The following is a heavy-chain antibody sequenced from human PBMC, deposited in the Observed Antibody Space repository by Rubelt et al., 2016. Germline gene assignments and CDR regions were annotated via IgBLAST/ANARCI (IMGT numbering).Heavy chain of an antibody. CDR2: INHSGST. V-gene: IGHV4-34*01. CDR1: GGSFSGYY. CDR3: ARAGSSGPPPL. D-gene: IGHD6-19*01. Sequence: QVQLQQWGTGLLKPSETLSLTCAVHGGSFSGYYWSWIRQPPGKGLEWIGEINHSGSTNYNPSRKSRVTLSLETSKSQFSLKLVSVSAADTCVYFCARAGSSGPPPLWGPGTLVTVSS. J-gene: IGHJ4*02.